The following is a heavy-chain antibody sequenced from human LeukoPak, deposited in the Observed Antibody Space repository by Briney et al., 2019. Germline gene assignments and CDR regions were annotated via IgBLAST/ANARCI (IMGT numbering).Heavy chain of an antibody. Sequence: PGGSLRLSCAASGFTFSSYWMSWVRQAPGKGLEWVANIKQDGSEKYYVDSVKGRFTISRDNAKNSLYLQMNSLRAEDTAVYYCAREGSGSYYWYFDLWGRGTLVTVSS. V-gene: IGHV3-7*01. CDR3: AREGSGSYYWYFDL. D-gene: IGHD1-26*01. J-gene: IGHJ2*01. CDR1: GFTFSSYW. CDR2: IKQDGSEK.